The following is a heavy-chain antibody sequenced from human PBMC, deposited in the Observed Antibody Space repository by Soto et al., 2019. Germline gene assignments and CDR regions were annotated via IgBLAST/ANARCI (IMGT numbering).Heavy chain of an antibody. CDR3: AREYDSSGYPSYYFDY. V-gene: IGHV3-30-3*01. Sequence: GGSLRLSCAASGFTFSSYAMHWVRQAPGKGLEWVAVISYDGSNKYYADSVKGRFTISRDNSKNTLYLQMNSLRAEDTAVYYCAREYDSSGYPSYYFDYWGQGTLVTVSS. D-gene: IGHD3-22*01. CDR1: GFTFSSYA. J-gene: IGHJ4*02. CDR2: ISYDGSNK.